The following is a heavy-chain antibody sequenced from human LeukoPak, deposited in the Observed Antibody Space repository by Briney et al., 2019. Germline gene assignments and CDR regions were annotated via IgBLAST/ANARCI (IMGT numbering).Heavy chain of an antibody. D-gene: IGHD5-18*01. CDR1: GYTFTRYG. Sequence: ASVKVSCKASGYTFTRYGMTWVRQAPRQGLEWMGWINTYNGNTNCAQKLQSRVTMTTDTSTNTAYMELRSLRSDDTAVYYCARGIQPPGYWGQGSLVTVSS. J-gene: IGHJ4*02. CDR2: INTYNGNT. CDR3: ARGIQPPGY. V-gene: IGHV1-18*01.